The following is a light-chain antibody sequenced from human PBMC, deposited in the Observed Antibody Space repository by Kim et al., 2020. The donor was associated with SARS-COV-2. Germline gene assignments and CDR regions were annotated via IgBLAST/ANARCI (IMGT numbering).Light chain of an antibody. V-gene: IGLV1-51*01. CDR1: RSTIGNTY. CDR2: DNN. CDR3: GTWDSSLSAGV. Sequence: GHKLTIPCSESRSTIGNTYVSWYQLLPVTAPQLLISDNNNRPSAIPDRFSGSKSGTSATLGITGLQTGDEADYYCGTWDSSLSAGVFGGGTQLTVL. J-gene: IGLJ2*01.